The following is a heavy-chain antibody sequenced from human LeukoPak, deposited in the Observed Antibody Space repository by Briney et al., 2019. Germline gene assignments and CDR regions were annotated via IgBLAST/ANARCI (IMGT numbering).Heavy chain of an antibody. V-gene: IGHV5-51*01. Sequence: KPGESLKISCTGSGYSFSTNWIGLVRQMPGKGLEWMGIIYPGDSDTRYSPSFQGQVTISADKSISTAYLQWSSLKASDTAMYYCVRVLWTWALNYYYGMDVWGQGTTVTVSS. CDR1: GYSFSTNW. CDR3: VRVLWTWALNYYYGMDV. J-gene: IGHJ6*02. CDR2: IYPGDSDT. D-gene: IGHD2-8*02.